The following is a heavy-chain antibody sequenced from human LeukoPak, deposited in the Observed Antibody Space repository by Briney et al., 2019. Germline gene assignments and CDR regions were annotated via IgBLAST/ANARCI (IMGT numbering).Heavy chain of an antibody. V-gene: IGHV3-21*01. CDR2: ISSSGSYI. Sequence: GGSLRLSCAASGFTFSSYSMNWVRQAPGGGLEWVSSISSSGSYIYFPDSMKGRFTISRDNAGNSVYPQMNSLRVDDTAVYFCARDVSRDVSCYTDWGQGTLVTVSS. CDR1: GFTFSSYS. D-gene: IGHD2-2*02. CDR3: ARDVSRDVSCYTD. J-gene: IGHJ4*02.